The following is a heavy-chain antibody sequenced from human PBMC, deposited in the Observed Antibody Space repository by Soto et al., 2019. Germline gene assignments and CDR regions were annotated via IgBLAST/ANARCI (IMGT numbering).Heavy chain of an antibody. Sequence: EVQLVESGGGLVKPGGSLRLSCAASGFTFSSYSMNWVRQAPGKGLEWVSSISTTSSFIYSADSVKGRFTISRDNAKNSLYLQMNSLRADDTAVYYCAREGSLYVDSVSTCFDYWGQGTLVTVSS. J-gene: IGHJ4*02. D-gene: IGHD4-17*01. CDR1: GFTFSSYS. CDR3: AREGSLYVDSVSTCFDY. V-gene: IGHV3-21*02. CDR2: ISTTSSFI.